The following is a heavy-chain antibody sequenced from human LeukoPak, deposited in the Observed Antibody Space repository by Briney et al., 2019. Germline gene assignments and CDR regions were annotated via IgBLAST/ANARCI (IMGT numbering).Heavy chain of an antibody. Sequence: SETLSLTCTVSGGSISSYYWSWIRQPPGKGLEWIGYIYYSGTTNYNPSLKSRVTISVDTSKNQFSLRLSSVTAADTAVYYCARGVYIAAAQYGYWGQGTPVTVSS. J-gene: IGHJ4*02. D-gene: IGHD6-13*01. CDR1: GGSISSYY. CDR2: IYYSGTT. V-gene: IGHV4-59*01. CDR3: ARGVYIAAAQYGY.